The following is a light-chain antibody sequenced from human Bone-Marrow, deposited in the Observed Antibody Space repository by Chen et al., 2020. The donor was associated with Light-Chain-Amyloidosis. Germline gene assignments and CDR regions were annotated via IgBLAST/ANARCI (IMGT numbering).Light chain of an antibody. CDR1: DLPTKY. CDR2: QDT. J-gene: IGLJ2*01. Sequence: SYELTQPPAVSVCPGQTARITCSVDDLPTKYAYWYQQKPGQAPVMVIHQDTERPSVMSERISGASSVTTARLIIRGVLAEDKVDHKCQSADRGGAYEVSFGGGTKVTVL. V-gene: IGLV3-25*03. CDR3: QSADRGGAYEVS.